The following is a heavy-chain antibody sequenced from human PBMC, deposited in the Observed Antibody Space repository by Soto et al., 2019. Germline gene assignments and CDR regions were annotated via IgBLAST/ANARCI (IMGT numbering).Heavy chain of an antibody. V-gene: IGHV4-59*01. Sequence: SETLSLTCTVSGGSLSSYYWSWIRQPPGKGLEWIGYIYYSGSTNYNPSLKSRVTISVDTSKNQFSLKLSSVTAADTAVYYCARYSSSSSFDYWGQGTLVTVSS. CDR2: IYYSGST. J-gene: IGHJ4*02. CDR1: GGSLSSYY. D-gene: IGHD6-6*01. CDR3: ARYSSSSSFDY.